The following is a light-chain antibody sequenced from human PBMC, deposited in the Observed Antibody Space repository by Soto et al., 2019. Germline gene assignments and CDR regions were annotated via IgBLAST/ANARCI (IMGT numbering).Light chain of an antibody. V-gene: IGKV3-11*01. Sequence: EIVLTQSPATLSLSPGERATLSCMASQSVSSYLAWYQQKPGQAPRLLIYDASNRATGIPARFSGSGSGTDFTLTISSLEPEDFAVYYCQQRSNWTPTFGVGPKVEIK. J-gene: IGKJ4*01. CDR1: QSVSSY. CDR3: QQRSNWTPT. CDR2: DAS.